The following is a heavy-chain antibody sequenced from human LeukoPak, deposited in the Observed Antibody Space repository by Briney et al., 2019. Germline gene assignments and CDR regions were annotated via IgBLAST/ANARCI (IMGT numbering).Heavy chain of an antibody. J-gene: IGHJ4*02. D-gene: IGHD3-10*01. CDR1: GFTFSSYS. V-gene: IGHV3-21*01. Sequence: GGSLRLSCAASGFTFSSYSMNWVRQAPGKGLEWVSSISSSSYIYYADSVKGRFTISRDNAKNSLYLQMNSLRAEDTAVYYCARMFGSGSFYNRGNYWGQGTLVTVSS. CDR2: ISSSSYI. CDR3: ARMFGSGSFYNRGNY.